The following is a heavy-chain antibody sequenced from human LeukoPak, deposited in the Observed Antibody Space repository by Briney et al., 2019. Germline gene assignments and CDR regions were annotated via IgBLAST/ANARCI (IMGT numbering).Heavy chain of an antibody. Sequence: SETLSLTCTVSGGSISSYYWSWIRQPPGKGLEWIGYIYYSGSTNYNPSLKSRVTISVDTSRNQFSLKLSSVTAADTAVYYCAREGYSGSYGGYFDYWGQGTLVTVSS. V-gene: IGHV4-59*01. J-gene: IGHJ4*02. CDR1: GGSISSYY. CDR3: AREGYSGSYGGYFDY. D-gene: IGHD1-26*01. CDR2: IYYSGST.